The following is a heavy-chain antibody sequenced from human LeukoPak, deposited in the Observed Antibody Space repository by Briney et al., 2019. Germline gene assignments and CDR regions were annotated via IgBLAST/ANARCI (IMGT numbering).Heavy chain of an antibody. CDR2: ISGSAGST. J-gene: IGHJ5*02. CDR3: AKDLRCYDSSVCFRLNPHNWFDP. Sequence: GGSLRLSCAASGFTFSKYAMSWVRQAPGKGLEWVSAISGSAGSTYYADSVKGRFTISRDNSKNTLYLQMNSLRAEDTAVYYCAKDLRCYDSSVCFRLNPHNWFDPWGQGTLVTVSS. CDR1: GFTFSKYA. D-gene: IGHD3-22*01. V-gene: IGHV3-23*01.